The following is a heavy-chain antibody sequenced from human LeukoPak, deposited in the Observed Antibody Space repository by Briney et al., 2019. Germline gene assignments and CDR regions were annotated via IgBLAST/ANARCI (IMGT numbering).Heavy chain of an antibody. J-gene: IGHJ4*02. CDR3: ARQRFLEWYFDY. CDR1: GGSISGFY. CDR2: IFYSGST. V-gene: IGHV4-59*08. D-gene: IGHD3-3*01. Sequence: SETLSLTCSVSGGSISGFYWSWIRQPPGKVLQWIGSIFYSGSTNYNPSLKSRVTISVDTSKNQFSLKLSSVTAADTAVYYCARQRFLEWYFDYWGQGTLVTVSS.